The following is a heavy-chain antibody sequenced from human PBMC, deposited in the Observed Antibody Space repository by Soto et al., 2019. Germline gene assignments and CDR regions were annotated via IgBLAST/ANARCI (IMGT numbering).Heavy chain of an antibody. CDR1: GFTFSAHY. J-gene: IGHJ4*02. CDR3: ARVSLVGPSGGRYFDY. CDR2: IKNKANSYTT. D-gene: IGHD1-26*01. V-gene: IGHV3-72*01. Sequence: EVXLVXSGGGLVQPGGSLRLSCAASGFTFSAHYMDWVRQAPGKGLXXXXQIKNKANSYTTEYAASVEGRFTISREDSQNSLYLQMXSLKTEDTAVYYCARVSLVGPSGGRYFDYWGQGSQVAVSS.